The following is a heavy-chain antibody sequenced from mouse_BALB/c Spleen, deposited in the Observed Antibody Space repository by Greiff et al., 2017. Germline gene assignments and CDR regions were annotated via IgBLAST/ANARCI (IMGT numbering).Heavy chain of an antibody. CDR1: GFTFSDYY. CDR3: ARDKGGYYYGSKALFAY. J-gene: IGHJ3*01. V-gene: IGHV5-4*02. D-gene: IGHD1-1*01. Sequence: EVKLMESGGGLVKPGGSLKLSCAASGFTFSDYYMYWVRQTPEKRLEWVATISDGGSYTYYPDSVKGRFTISRDNAKNNLYLQMSSLKSEDTAMYYCARDKGGYYYGSKALFAYWGQGTLVTVSA. CDR2: ISDGGSYT.